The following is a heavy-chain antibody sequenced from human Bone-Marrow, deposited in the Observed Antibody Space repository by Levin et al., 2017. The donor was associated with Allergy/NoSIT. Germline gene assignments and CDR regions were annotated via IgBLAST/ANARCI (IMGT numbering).Heavy chain of an antibody. J-gene: IGHJ6*02. CDR2: IRSKAYGGTT. CDR3: TRDCSVTMLRGIGDGFDV. V-gene: IGHV3-49*04. CDR1: GFTFRDYV. Sequence: QAGGSLRLSCTASGFTFRDYVMAWVRQAPGKGLESVGFIRSKAYGGTTEYAASVEGRFTISRDDSKSIVYLQMNSLKTEDTAVYYCTRDCSVTMLRGIGDGFDVWGQGTTVTVSS. D-gene: IGHD3-10*01.